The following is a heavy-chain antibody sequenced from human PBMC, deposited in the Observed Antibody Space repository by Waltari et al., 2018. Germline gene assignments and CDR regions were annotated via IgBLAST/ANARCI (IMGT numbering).Heavy chain of an antibody. V-gene: IGHV3-23*04. CDR1: GFTFSSYA. CDR2: ISGSGGST. CDR3: AKDVKYSSSWYGGDYFDY. Sequence: EVQLVESGGGLVQPGGSLRLSCAASGFTFSSYAMSWVRQAPGKGLEWVSAISGSGGSTYYADSGKGRFTISRDNSKNTLYLQMNSLRAEDTAVYYCAKDVKYSSSWYGGDYFDYWGQGTLVTVSS. J-gene: IGHJ4*02. D-gene: IGHD6-13*01.